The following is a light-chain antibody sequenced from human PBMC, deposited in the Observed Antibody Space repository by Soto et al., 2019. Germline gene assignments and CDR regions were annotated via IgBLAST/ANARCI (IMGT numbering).Light chain of an antibody. Sequence: QSALSQPPSASGSPGQSVTISCTVTSSDVGNYNRVSWYQQKPGKAPKLMIYEVTQRPSGVPDRFSGSKSGNTASLTVSGLQAEDEADYYCASHAGDHYVFGTGTKVTVL. CDR3: ASHAGDHYV. CDR2: EVT. V-gene: IGLV2-8*01. J-gene: IGLJ1*01. CDR1: SSDVGNYNR.